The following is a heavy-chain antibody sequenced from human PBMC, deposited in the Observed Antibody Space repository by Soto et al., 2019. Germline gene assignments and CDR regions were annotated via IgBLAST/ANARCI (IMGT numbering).Heavy chain of an antibody. J-gene: IGHJ6*04. V-gene: IGHV4-30-4*01. Sequence: SETLSLTCTVSGGSISSGDYYWSWIRQPPGKGLEWIGYIYYSGSTYYNPSLKSRVTISVDTSKNQFSLKLSSVTAADTAVYYGARKLPYSGRDVGGKGTRFTFPS. D-gene: IGHD1-7*01. CDR3: ARKLPYSGRDV. CDR1: GGSISSGDYY. CDR2: IYYSGST.